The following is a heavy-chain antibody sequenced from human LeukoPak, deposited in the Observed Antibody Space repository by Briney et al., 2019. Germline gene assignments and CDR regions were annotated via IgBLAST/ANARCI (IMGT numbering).Heavy chain of an antibody. CDR2: INWNGGST. D-gene: IGHD3-16*01. CDR1: GFTFDDYG. Sequence: RTGGSLRLSCAASGFTFDDYGMSWVRQTPGKGLEWVSGINWNGGSTGYADSVKGRFTISRDNAKNSLYLQMNSLRAEDTALYYCARFRIQPVGDYYYGMDVWGQGTTVTVSS. CDR3: ARFRIQPVGDYYYGMDV. J-gene: IGHJ6*02. V-gene: IGHV3-20*04.